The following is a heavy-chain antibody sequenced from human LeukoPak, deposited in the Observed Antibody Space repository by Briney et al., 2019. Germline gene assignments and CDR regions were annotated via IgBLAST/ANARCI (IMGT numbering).Heavy chain of an antibody. CDR3: ARETPDSSSWTVFDY. CDR1: GFTFKNYN. V-gene: IGHV3-48*01. J-gene: IGHJ4*02. CDR2: ITISSTTI. Sequence: GGSLRLSCAASGFTFKNYNMNWVRQAPGKGLEWISYITISSTTIYYADSVKGRFTISRDSAKNSLYLQMNSLRVEDTAVYYCARETPDSSSWTVFDYWGQGTLVTVSS. D-gene: IGHD6-13*01.